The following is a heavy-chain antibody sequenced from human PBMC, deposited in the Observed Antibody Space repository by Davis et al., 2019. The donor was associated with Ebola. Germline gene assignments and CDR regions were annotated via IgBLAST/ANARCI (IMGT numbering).Heavy chain of an antibody. Sequence: GGSLRLSCAASGFTFSSYSMNWVRQAPGKGLEWVSYISSSSSTIYYADSVKGRFTISRDNAKNSLYLQMNSLRAEDTAVYYCARDLRGRYYYYGMDVWGQGTTVTVSS. J-gene: IGHJ6*02. CDR3: ARDLRGRYYYYGMDV. CDR1: GFTFSSYS. CDR2: ISSSSSTI. V-gene: IGHV3-48*01.